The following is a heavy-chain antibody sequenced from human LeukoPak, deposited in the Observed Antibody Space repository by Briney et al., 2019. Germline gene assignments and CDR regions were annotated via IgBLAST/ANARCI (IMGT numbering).Heavy chain of an antibody. V-gene: IGHV3-30*01. CDR1: GFTFSSYA. CDR3: ARDSHLVVVVVAATLDY. CDR2: ISYDGSNK. J-gene: IGHJ4*02. D-gene: IGHD2-15*01. Sequence: GGSLRLSCAASGFTFSSYAMHWVRQAPGKRLEWVAVISYDGSNKYYADSVKGRFTISRDNSKNTLYLQMNSLRAEDTAVYYCARDSHLVVVVVAATLDYWGQGTLVTVSS.